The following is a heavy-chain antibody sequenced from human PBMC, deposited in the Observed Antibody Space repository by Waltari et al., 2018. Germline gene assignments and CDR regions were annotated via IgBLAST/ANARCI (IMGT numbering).Heavy chain of an antibody. V-gene: IGHV5-51*01. CDR3: ARQGALGSYEFDY. CDR2: IYPDKSDT. D-gene: IGHD3-10*01. Sequence: EVQLVQSVAEVKKPGESLKISCEGSGYNFATYWLAWVRQMPGKGLECMGIIYPDKSDTRYSPSFQGQVTISADKSVGAAYLHWTSLEASDTAMYYCARQGALGSYEFDYWGQGTLVTVSS. CDR1: GYNFATYW. J-gene: IGHJ4*02.